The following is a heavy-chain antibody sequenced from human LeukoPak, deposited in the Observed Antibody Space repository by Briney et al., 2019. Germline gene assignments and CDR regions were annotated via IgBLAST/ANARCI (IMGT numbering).Heavy chain of an antibody. Sequence: SETLSLTCAVSGGSISSGGYSWSWIRQPPGKGLEWIGYIYHSGSTHYNPSLKSRVTISVDRSKNQFSLKLSSVTAADTAVYYCARGVSAAGHLFDYWGQGTLVTVSS. V-gene: IGHV4-30-2*01. CDR1: GGSISSGGYS. D-gene: IGHD6-13*01. J-gene: IGHJ4*02. CDR2: IYHSGST. CDR3: ARGVSAAGHLFDY.